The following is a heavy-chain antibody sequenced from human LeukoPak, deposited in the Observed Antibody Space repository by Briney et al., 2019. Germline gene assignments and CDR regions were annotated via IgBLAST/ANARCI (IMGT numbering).Heavy chain of an antibody. CDR2: ISGDGDYT. V-gene: IGHV3-43*02. CDR1: GFNFSSYW. J-gene: IGHJ4*02. Sequence: GGSLRLSXAASGFNFSSYWMHWVRQAPGKGLEWVSLISGDGDYTRYAESVKGRFTISRDNSKRSLYLQMNSLRVEDTALYYCAKAFGTRTGDQRYWGQGTLVTVSS. CDR3: AKAFGTRTGDQRY. D-gene: IGHD3/OR15-3a*01.